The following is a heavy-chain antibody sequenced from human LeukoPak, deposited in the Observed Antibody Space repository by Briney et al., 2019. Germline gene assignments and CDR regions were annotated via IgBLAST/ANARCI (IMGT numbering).Heavy chain of an antibody. CDR3: ARVYYYDSSGYYYYYYGMDV. V-gene: IGHV4-59*01. CDR1: GGSISSYY. Sequence: SETLSLTCTVSGGSISSYYWNWIRQPPGKGLEWIGYIYYSGRTNYNPSLKSRVTILVDTSKNQFSLKLSSVTAADTAVYYCARVYYYDSSGYYYYYYGMDVWGQGTTVTVSS. D-gene: IGHD3-22*01. CDR2: IYYSGRT. J-gene: IGHJ6*02.